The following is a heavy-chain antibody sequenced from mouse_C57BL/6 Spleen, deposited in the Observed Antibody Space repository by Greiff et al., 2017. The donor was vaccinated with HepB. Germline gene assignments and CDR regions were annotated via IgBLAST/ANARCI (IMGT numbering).Heavy chain of an antibody. J-gene: IGHJ2*01. CDR3: ARRSDSLYYFDY. V-gene: IGHV2-2*01. Sequence: QVQLQQSGPGLVQPSQSLSITCTVSGFSLTSYGVHWVRQSPGKGLEWLGVIWSGGSTDYNAAFISRLSISKDNSKSQVFFKMNSLQADDTAIYYCARRSDSLYYFDYWGQGTTLTVSS. CDR2: IWSGGST. CDR1: GFSLTSYG. D-gene: IGHD3-3*01.